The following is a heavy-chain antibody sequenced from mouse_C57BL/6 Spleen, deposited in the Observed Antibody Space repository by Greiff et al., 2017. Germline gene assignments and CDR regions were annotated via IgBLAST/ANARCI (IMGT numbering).Heavy chain of an antibody. CDR2: IDPSDSET. V-gene: IGHV1-52*01. J-gene: IGHJ3*01. D-gene: IGHD2-1*01. CDR1: GYTFTSYW. CDR3: ARWEDYGNTWFAY. Sequence: QVQLQQPGAELVRPGSSVKLSCKASGYTFTSYWLHWVKQRPIQGLEWIGNIDPSDSETHYNQKFKDKATLTVDKSSSTAYMQLSSLTSEDSAVYYCARWEDYGNTWFAYWGQGTLVTVSA.